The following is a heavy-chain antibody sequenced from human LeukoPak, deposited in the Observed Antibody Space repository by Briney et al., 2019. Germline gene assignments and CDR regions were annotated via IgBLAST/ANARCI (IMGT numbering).Heavy chain of an antibody. Sequence: GGSLRLSCAASGFTFNTYTMNWVRQAPGKGLEWVSYISGSSGIIDYADSVRGRFTISRDNAKNSLYLQMNSLRAEDTAVYYCARERGPDYDFWSGPLYWGQGTLVTVSS. V-gene: IGHV3-48*01. CDR3: ARERGPDYDFWSGPLY. D-gene: IGHD3-3*01. J-gene: IGHJ4*02. CDR2: ISGSSGII. CDR1: GFTFNTYT.